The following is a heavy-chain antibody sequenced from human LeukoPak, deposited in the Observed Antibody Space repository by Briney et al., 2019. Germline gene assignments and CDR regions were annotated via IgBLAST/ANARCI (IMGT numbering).Heavy chain of an antibody. CDR2: ISGSGGST. V-gene: IGHV3-23*01. J-gene: IGHJ5*02. Sequence: PGGSLRLSCAASGFTFSSYAMSWVRQAPGKGLEWVSAISGSGGSTYYADSVKGRFTISRDNSKNTLYLQMNSLRVEDTAVYYCAKDKYSPNINNWFDPWGQGTLVTVSS. CDR3: AKDKYSPNINNWFDP. D-gene: IGHD5-18*01. CDR1: GFTFSSYA.